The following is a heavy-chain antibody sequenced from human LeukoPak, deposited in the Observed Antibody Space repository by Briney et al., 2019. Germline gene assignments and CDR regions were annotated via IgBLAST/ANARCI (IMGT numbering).Heavy chain of an antibody. V-gene: IGHV3-48*01. Sequence: GGSLRLSCAASGFTFSSYSMNWVRQAPGKGLEWVSYISSSSSSIYYADSVKGRFTISRDNAKNALYMQMNSLRAEDTAVYYCARADFWSGYYMDYWGRGTLVTVSS. CDR2: ISSSSSSI. J-gene: IGHJ4*02. CDR1: GFTFSSYS. D-gene: IGHD3-3*01. CDR3: ARADFWSGYYMDY.